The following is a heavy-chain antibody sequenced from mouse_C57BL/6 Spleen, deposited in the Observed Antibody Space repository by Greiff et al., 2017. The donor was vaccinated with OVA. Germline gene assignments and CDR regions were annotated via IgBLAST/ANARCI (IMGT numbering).Heavy chain of an antibody. Sequence: DVKLVESGGGLVKPGGSLKLSCAASGFTFSSYAMSWVRQTPEKRLEWVATISDGGSYTYYPDNVKGRFTISRDTAKNNLYLQMSHLKSEDIAMYDCARGYDGYYGYMDDWGQGTSVTVSS. V-gene: IGHV5-4*03. CDR1: GFTFSSYA. CDR3: ARGYDGYYGYMDD. D-gene: IGHD2-3*01. CDR2: ISDGGSYT. J-gene: IGHJ4*01.